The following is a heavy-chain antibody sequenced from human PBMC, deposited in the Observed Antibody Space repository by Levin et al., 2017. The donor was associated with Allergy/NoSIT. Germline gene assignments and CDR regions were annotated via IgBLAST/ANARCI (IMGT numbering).Heavy chain of an antibody. J-gene: IGHJ4*02. D-gene: IGHD1-26*01. Sequence: GESLKISCAVSGLSISTYAMSWVRQAPGKGLEWVSGVSGSGGAYYADSVKGRFTVSRDNSKNMLYLQMNSLRGDDTAVYYCAKEYSASSSDYFWGQGTLVTVSS. CDR3: AKEYSASSSDYF. CDR2: VSGSGGA. V-gene: IGHV3-23*01. CDR1: GLSISTYA.